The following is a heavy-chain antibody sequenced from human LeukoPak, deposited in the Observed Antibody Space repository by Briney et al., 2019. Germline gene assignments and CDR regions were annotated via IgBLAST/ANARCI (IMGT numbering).Heavy chain of an antibody. CDR3: AKAMTSVVTPGAS. J-gene: IGHJ5*02. D-gene: IGHD4-23*01. CDR1: GLTFSNYA. Sequence: PGGSLRLSCAASGLTFSNYAVGWVRQAPGRGLEWVSAISNSGGRTYYADSVKGRFTISRDNSKNTLYLQMNSPRAEDTAVYFCAKAMTSVVTPGASWGQGTLVTVSS. V-gene: IGHV3-23*01. CDR2: ISNSGGRT.